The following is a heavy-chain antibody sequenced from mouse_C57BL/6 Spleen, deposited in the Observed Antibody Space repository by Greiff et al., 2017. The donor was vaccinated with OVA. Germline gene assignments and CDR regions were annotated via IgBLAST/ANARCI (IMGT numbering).Heavy chain of an antibody. J-gene: IGHJ3*01. D-gene: IGHD2-4*01. Sequence: VQLQQSGPELVKPGASVKMSCKASGYTFTDYNMHWVKQSHGKSLEWIGYINPNNGGTSYNQKFKGKATLTVNKSSSTAYMELRSLTSEESAVYYCARGRGYYDYDGARFAYWGQGTLVTVSA. CDR2: INPNNGGT. V-gene: IGHV1-22*01. CDR1: GYTFTDYN. CDR3: ARGRGYYDYDGARFAY.